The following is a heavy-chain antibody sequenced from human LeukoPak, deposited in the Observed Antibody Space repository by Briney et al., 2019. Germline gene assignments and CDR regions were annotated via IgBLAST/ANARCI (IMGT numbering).Heavy chain of an antibody. CDR1: GYTFATYG. CDR2: ISSNTGKT. J-gene: IGHJ4*02. Sequence: AASVEVSCKASGYTFATYGFCWVRQAPGHGLEWMGWISSNTGKTDYAQKFQGRVTLTTDTSTSTAYMELRSLRPDDTALYYCAKVAGDRMDYWGQGTLLTVSS. D-gene: IGHD6-13*01. CDR3: AKVAGDRMDY. V-gene: IGHV1-18*01.